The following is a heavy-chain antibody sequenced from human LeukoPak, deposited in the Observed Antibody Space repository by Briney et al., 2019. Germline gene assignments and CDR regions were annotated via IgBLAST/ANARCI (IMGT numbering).Heavy chain of an antibody. CDR2: IYSGGST. V-gene: IGHV3-53*01. Sequence: AGGSLRLSCAASGFTVSSNYMSWVRQAPGKGLKWVSVIYSGGSTYYADSVKGRFTISRDNSKNTLYLQMNSLRAEDTAVYYCARDGGYYDSSGYSRAFDIWGQGTMVTVSS. D-gene: IGHD3-22*01. J-gene: IGHJ3*02. CDR1: GFTVSSNY. CDR3: ARDGGYYDSSGYSRAFDI.